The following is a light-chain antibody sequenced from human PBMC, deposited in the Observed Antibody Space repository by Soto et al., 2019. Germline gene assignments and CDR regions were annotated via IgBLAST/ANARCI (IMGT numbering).Light chain of an antibody. CDR1: QSVSSN. CDR3: QQYQDWPRT. Sequence: VMTQSPATLSVSPGERATLSCRASQSVSSNLAWYQQKPGQAPRLLIYDASTRTTGIPARFSGSGSGTEFTLTISSLQSEDFAVYYCQQYQDWPRTFGGGTKVDIK. CDR2: DAS. J-gene: IGKJ4*01. V-gene: IGKV3-15*01.